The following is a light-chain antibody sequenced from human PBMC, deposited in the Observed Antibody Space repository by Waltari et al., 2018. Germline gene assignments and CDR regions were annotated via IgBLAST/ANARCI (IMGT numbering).Light chain of an antibody. CDR1: ISNIRINT. CDR3: AAWDDSLGGPV. Sequence: QSLLTQPPSASGTPGQRVTIACSGGISNIRINTLIWYRKFPGTAPKSLLYSNDQLTSGVPERFSGSKSGTSASLAISGLQSEDEADYYCAAWDDSLGGPVFGGGTKLTVL. V-gene: IGLV1-44*01. J-gene: IGLJ2*01. CDR2: SND.